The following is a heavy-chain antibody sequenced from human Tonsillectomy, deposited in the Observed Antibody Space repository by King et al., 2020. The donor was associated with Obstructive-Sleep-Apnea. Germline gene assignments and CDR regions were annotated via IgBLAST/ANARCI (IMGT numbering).Heavy chain of an antibody. V-gene: IGHV4-30-4*01. Sequence: QLQESGPGLVKPSQTLSLTCTVSGGSISSGVYYWSWIRQPPGKGLEWIGYIFHNGSTYYNRSLKSRITISVDTSKNQFSLKLSSVTAADTAVYYCDRGRIFWGNWGQGTLVTVSS. J-gene: IGHJ4*02. CDR2: IFHNGST. CDR3: DRGRIFWGN. CDR1: GGSISSGVYY. D-gene: IGHD2/OR15-2a*01.